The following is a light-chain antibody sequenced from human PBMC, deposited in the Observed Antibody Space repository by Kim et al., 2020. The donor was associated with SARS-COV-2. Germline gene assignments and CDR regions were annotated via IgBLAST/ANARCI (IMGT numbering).Light chain of an antibody. CDR1: SGHSNYA. J-gene: IGLJ2*01. V-gene: IGLV4-69*01. Sequence: ASVKLTCTLTSGHSNYAIAWHQQQPEEGPRFLMKLNSDGSHTKGDGIPDRFSGSSSGAERYLTISRLQSEDEADYYCQSWAIDTQVFGGGTQLTVL. CDR3: QSWAIDTQV. CDR2: LNSDGSH.